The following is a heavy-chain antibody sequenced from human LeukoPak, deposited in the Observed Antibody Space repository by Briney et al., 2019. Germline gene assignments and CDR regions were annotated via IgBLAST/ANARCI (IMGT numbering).Heavy chain of an antibody. CDR3: ARGFVVRGVSPIRPPLSGAFHI. D-gene: IGHD3-10*01. CDR1: GCTFTGYS. Sequence: ASVKVSCKASGCTFTGYSMHWVRQAPGQGLEWMGWINPNSGGTNYAQKFQGRVTMTRDTSISTAYMDLSGLRSDDTAVYYCARGFVVRGVSPIRPPLSGAFHIWGQGTMVTVSS. V-gene: IGHV1-2*02. CDR2: INPNSGGT. J-gene: IGHJ3*02.